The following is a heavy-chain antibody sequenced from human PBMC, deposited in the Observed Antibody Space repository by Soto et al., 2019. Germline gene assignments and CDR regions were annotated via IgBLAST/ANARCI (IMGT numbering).Heavy chain of an antibody. CDR3: ARGLYGDPPGFDY. Sequence: ASVKVSCKASGYTFTSYNMHWVRQAPGQGLEWMGIIIPSGGSTSFAQNFQGRVTMTRDTSTSTVYMELSSLRSEDTAVYYCARGLYGDPPGFDYWGQGTLVTVSS. J-gene: IGHJ4*02. V-gene: IGHV1-46*03. CDR2: IIPSGGST. CDR1: GYTFTSYN. D-gene: IGHD4-17*01.